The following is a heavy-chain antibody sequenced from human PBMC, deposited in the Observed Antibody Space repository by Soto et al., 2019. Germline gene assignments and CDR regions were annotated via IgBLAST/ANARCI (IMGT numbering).Heavy chain of an antibody. Sequence: GGSLRLSCAASGFTFSSYWMSWVRQAPGKGLEWVANIKQDGSEKYYVDSVKGRFTISRDNAKNSLYLQMNSLRAEDTAVYYCARQGVMAFNDAFDIWGQGTMVTVSS. CDR3: ARQGVMAFNDAFDI. V-gene: IGHV3-7*01. CDR1: GFTFSSYW. J-gene: IGHJ3*02. CDR2: IKQDGSEK.